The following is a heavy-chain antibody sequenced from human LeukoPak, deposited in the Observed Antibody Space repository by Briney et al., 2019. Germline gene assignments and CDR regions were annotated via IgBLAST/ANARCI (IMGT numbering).Heavy chain of an antibody. Sequence: SVKVSCKASGGTFSSYAISWVRQAPGQVIEWMGGIIPIFGTANYAQKFQGRVTITTDESTSTAYMELSSLRSEDTAVYYCARIVGGVIDYWGQGTLVTVSS. CDR2: IIPIFGTA. CDR3: ARIVGGVIDY. J-gene: IGHJ4*02. V-gene: IGHV1-69*05. D-gene: IGHD3-16*01. CDR1: GGTFSSYA.